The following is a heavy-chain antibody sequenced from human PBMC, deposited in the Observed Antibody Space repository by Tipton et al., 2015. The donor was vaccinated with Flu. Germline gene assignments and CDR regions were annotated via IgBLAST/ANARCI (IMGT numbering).Heavy chain of an antibody. CDR1: DYSINSDSY. Sequence: TLSLTCSISDYSINSDSYWAWIRRPPGRGPEWIGTIYHSGSTYFNPSLRSRVSLSVDTSKNQVSLILTSVTAADTAVYYCSRRDYSNYVSEPKNWFDPWGQGTLVIVSS. D-gene: IGHD4-11*01. V-gene: IGHV4-38-2*01. J-gene: IGHJ5*02. CDR2: IYHSGST. CDR3: SRRDYSNYVSEPKNWFDP.